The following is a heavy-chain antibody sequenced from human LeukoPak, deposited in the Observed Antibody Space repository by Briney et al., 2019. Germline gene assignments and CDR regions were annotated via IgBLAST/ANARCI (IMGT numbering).Heavy chain of an antibody. J-gene: IGHJ4*02. Sequence: GASVKVSCKASAYTFTSYGISWVRQAPGQGQGRMGWISAYNGNTNYAQRLQGRVTMTTDTSTSTAYMELRSLRSDDTAVYYCARSYYDILTGYSGFFDYWGQGTLVTVSS. CDR3: ARSYYDILTGYSGFFDY. CDR1: AYTFTSYG. D-gene: IGHD3-9*01. V-gene: IGHV1-18*01. CDR2: ISAYNGNT.